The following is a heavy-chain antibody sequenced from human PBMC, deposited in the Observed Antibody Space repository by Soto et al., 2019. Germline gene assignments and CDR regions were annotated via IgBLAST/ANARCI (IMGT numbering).Heavy chain of an antibody. D-gene: IGHD3-16*01. CDR3: ARDLSPYSDYYDESISETWFDP. CDR1: GFTFSDYY. V-gene: IGHV3-11*01. J-gene: IGHJ5*02. Sequence: QVQLVASGGGLVQPGGSLRLSCAASGFTFSDYYMSWLRQPPGKGLEWVSYISKSGSIIHFADSVKGRFAISRDNAKNTLSLQMSSLRAEDTALYYCARDLSPYSDYYDESISETWFDPWGQGTLVTVSS. CDR2: ISKSGSII.